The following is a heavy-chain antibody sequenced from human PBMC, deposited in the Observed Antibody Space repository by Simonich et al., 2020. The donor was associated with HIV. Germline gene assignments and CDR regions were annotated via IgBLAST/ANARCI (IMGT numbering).Heavy chain of an antibody. CDR2: INPTSGGT. D-gene: IGHD3-9*01. CDR3: ARGGYFDWLSNPDY. Sequence: QVQLVQSGAEVKKPGASVKVSCKASGYTFTGYYKHWVRQAPGQGLDGMGRINPTSGGTNYEQKVQGRVTRTRDTSISTAYMELSRLRSDDTAVYYCARGGYFDWLSNPDYWGQGTLVTVSS. CDR1: GYTFTGYY. J-gene: IGHJ4*02. V-gene: IGHV1-2*02.